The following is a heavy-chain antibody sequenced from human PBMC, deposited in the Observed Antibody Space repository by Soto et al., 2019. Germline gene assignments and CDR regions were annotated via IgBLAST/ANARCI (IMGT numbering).Heavy chain of an antibody. D-gene: IGHD3-10*01. V-gene: IGHV1-18*01. CDR3: ARYITMVRGVPLAPYDSYGMVV. CDR1: AYTFTNYG. Sequence: GASVKVSCKASAYTFTNYGISWVRQAPGQGLEWMGWISTYNGNTNYAQKFQDRVTMTTDTSTTTAYMDLRSLRSDDTAVYYCARYITMVRGVPLAPYDSYGMVVWGQGITVTVSS. J-gene: IGHJ6*02. CDR2: ISTYNGNT.